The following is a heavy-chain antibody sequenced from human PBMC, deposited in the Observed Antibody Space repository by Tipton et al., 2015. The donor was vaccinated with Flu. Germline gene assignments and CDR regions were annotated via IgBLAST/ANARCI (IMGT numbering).Heavy chain of an antibody. CDR3: ARDRGSSGWSDY. CDR1: GNSVSSYY. J-gene: IGHJ4*02. Sequence: TLSLTCTVSGNSVSSYYWSWIRQPPGKGLEWIGYIHNSGSANYNPSLKSRVAISVDTSKNQFALKLSSVTAADTAVYYCARDRGSSGWSDYWGQGTLVTVSS. CDR2: IHNSGSA. D-gene: IGHD6-19*01. V-gene: IGHV4-59*02.